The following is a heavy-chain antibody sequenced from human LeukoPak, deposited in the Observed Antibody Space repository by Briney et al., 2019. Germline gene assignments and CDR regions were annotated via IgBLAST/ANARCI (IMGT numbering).Heavy chain of an antibody. V-gene: IGHV4-39*01. D-gene: IGHD2-2*01. CDR2: IYYSGST. Sequence: SETLSLTCTVSGGSISSSSYYWGWIRQPPGKGLEWIGSIYYSGSTYYNPSLKSRVTISVDTSKNQFSLKLSSVTAADTAVYYCARGRPARYDYWGQETLVTVSS. CDR3: ARGRPARYDY. CDR1: GGSISSSSYY. J-gene: IGHJ4*02.